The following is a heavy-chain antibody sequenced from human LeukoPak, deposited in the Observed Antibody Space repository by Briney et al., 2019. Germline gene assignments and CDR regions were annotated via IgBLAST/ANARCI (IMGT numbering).Heavy chain of an antibody. V-gene: IGHV3-23*01. Sequence: GGSLRLSCAASGFTFSDYYMSWIRQAPGKGLEWVSAISGSGGSTYYADSVKGRFTISRDNSKNTLYLQMNSLRAEDTAVYYCAKDWEIVLDYWGQGTLVTVSS. CDR2: ISGSGGST. D-gene: IGHD2-15*01. CDR1: GFTFSDYY. CDR3: AKDWEIVLDY. J-gene: IGHJ4*02.